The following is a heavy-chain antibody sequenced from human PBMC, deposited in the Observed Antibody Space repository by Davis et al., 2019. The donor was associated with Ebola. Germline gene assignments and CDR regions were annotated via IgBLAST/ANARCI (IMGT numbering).Heavy chain of an antibody. J-gene: IGHJ4*02. D-gene: IGHD6-19*01. V-gene: IGHV4-39*07. CDR3: ARADSSGWYERWDY. CDR1: GGSISSSSYY. CDR2: IYYSGST. Sequence: SETLSLTCTVSGGSISSSSYYWGWIRQPPGKGLEWIGSIYYSGSTYYNPSLKSRVTISVDTSKNQFSLKLSSVTAADTAMYYCARADSSGWYERWDYWGQGTLVTVSS.